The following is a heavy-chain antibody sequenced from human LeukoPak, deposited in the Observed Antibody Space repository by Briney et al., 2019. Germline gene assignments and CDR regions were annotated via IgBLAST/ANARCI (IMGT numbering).Heavy chain of an antibody. Sequence: GGSLRLSCAPSGFTFSSYWMSWVRQAPGKGLEWVANIKQGGSEKYYVDSVKGRFTISRDNAKNSLYLQMNSLRAEDTAVYYCARAKNDYGDYIYYYYGMDVWGQGTTVTVSS. J-gene: IGHJ6*02. D-gene: IGHD4-17*01. V-gene: IGHV3-7*01. CDR1: GFTFSSYW. CDR2: IKQGGSEK. CDR3: ARAKNDYGDYIYYYYGMDV.